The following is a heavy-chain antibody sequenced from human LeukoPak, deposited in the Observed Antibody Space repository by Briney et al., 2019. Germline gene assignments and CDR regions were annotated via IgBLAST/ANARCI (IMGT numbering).Heavy chain of an antibody. Sequence: ASVKVSCKASGYTFTSYGISWVRQAPGQGLEWMGWISAYNGDTNYAQKLQGRVTMTTDTSTSTAYMELRGLRSDDTAVYYCARRRSEEFDFDCWGQGTLVTVSS. J-gene: IGHJ4*02. CDR2: ISAYNGDT. CDR1: GYTFTSYG. V-gene: IGHV1-18*01. CDR3: ARRRSEEFDFDC. D-gene: IGHD6-19*01.